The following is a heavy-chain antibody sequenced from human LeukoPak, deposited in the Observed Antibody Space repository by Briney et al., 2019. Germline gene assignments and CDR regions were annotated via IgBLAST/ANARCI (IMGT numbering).Heavy chain of an antibody. J-gene: IGHJ4*02. CDR2: ISYDGSNK. CDR3: ASSAGALIDC. Sequence: PGGSLRLSCAASGFTFSSYGMHWVRQAPGKGLEWVAVISYDGSNKYYADSVKGRFTISRDNSKNTLYLQMNSLRAEDTAVYYCASSAGALIDCWGQGTLVIVSS. CDR1: GFTFSSYG. V-gene: IGHV3-30*03. D-gene: IGHD6-19*01.